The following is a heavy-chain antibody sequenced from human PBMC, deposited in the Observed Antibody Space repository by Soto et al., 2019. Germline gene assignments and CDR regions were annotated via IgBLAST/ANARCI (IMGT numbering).Heavy chain of an antibody. Sequence: HPGKGLNWIGYISYSGSTYYNPSLKSRVTISVDTSKTQFSLKLSSVTASDTAVYYCSRFFFQAEDGIRDVRSVSAFLLNRSSDL. CDR2: ISYSGST. V-gene: IGHV4-31*02. J-gene: IGHJ2*01. D-gene: IGHD3-10*02. CDR3: SRFFFQAEDGIRDVRSVSAFLLNRSSDL.